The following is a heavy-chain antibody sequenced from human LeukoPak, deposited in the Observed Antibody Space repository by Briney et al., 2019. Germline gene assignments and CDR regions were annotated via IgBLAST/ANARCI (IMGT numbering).Heavy chain of an antibody. CDR2: ISYDGSNK. Sequence: GGSLRLSCAASGFTFSSYAMHWVRQAPGKGLEWVAVISYDGSNKYYADSVKGRFTISRHNSKNTLYLQMNSLRAEDTAVYYCARDRPPLGYGDPWFDPWGQGTLVTVSS. CDR1: GFTFSSYA. J-gene: IGHJ5*02. CDR3: ARDRPPLGYGDPWFDP. V-gene: IGHV3-30-3*01. D-gene: IGHD4-17*01.